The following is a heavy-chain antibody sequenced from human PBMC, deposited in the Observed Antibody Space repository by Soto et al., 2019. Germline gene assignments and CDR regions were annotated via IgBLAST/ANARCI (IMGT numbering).Heavy chain of an antibody. CDR3: ARDCSGGSCLDYWYFDL. Sequence: GGSLRLSCAASGFTFSSYSMNWVRQAPGKGLEWVSSISSSSSYIYYADSVKGRFTISRDNAKNSLYLQMNSLRAEDTAVYYCARDCSGGSCLDYWYFDLWGRDTLVTVSS. J-gene: IGHJ2*01. CDR1: GFTFSSYS. CDR2: ISSSSSYI. D-gene: IGHD2-15*01. V-gene: IGHV3-21*01.